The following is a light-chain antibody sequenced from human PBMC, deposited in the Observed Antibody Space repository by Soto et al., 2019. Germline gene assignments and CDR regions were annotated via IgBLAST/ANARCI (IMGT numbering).Light chain of an antibody. CDR2: GAG. CDR3: QQRSKWPLT. Sequence: EIVMTQSPATLSVSPGERVTLSCRASQSVSSNLAWYQQKPGQAPRLLIYGAGTRATGIPARFSGSGSGTEFTLTISSLQSEDFAVYYCQQRSKWPLTFGGGTKVDIK. J-gene: IGKJ4*01. V-gene: IGKV3-15*01. CDR1: QSVSSN.